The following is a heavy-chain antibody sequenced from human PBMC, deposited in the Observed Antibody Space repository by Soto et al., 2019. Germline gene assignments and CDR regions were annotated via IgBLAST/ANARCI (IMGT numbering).Heavy chain of an antibody. CDR1: GGSISSYY. CDR3: ARHNYGSGSTYFDY. D-gene: IGHD3-10*01. V-gene: IGHV4-59*08. CDR2: IYYSGST. Sequence: QVQLQESGPGLVKPSETLSLTCTVSGGSISSYYWSWIRQPPGKGLEWIGYIYYSGSTNYNPSLKRRVTISVDTSKNQFSLKLNSMTAADTALYYCARHNYGSGSTYFDYWGQGTLVTVSS. J-gene: IGHJ4*02.